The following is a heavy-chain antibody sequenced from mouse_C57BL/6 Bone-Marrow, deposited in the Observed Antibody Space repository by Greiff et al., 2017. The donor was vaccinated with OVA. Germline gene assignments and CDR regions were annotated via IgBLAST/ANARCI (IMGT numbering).Heavy chain of an antibody. CDR3: ARSGDGYYSPWYFDV. Sequence: QVQLQQPGAELVRPGSSVKLSCKASGYTFTSYWMDWVKQRPGQGLEWIGNIYPSDSETHYNQKFKDKATLTVDKSSSTAYMQLSSLTSEDSAVYYCARSGDGYYSPWYFDVWGTGTTVTVSS. CDR1: GYTFTSYW. V-gene: IGHV1-61*01. CDR2: IYPSDSET. D-gene: IGHD2-3*01. J-gene: IGHJ1*03.